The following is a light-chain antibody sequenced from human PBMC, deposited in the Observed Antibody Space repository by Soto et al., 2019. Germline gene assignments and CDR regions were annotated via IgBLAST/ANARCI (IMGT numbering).Light chain of an antibody. V-gene: IGKV4-1*01. J-gene: IGKJ5*01. Sequence: DIVMNQSPDALAVSLGERATINGKSSQSVLFSSNNKNYLDWYQQKPGQPPKLLIDWASTREYGVPNRFSGSGSATEFTLTISSLQAEEVAVYYCQESSSTPITFGQGTRLEIK. CDR2: WAS. CDR1: QSVLFSSNNKNY. CDR3: QESSSTPIT.